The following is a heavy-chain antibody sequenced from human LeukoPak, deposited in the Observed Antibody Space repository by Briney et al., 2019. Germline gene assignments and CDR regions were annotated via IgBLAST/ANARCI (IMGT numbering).Heavy chain of an antibody. CDR1: GFTFNNYA. Sequence: GGSLRLSCAASGFTFNNYAMNWVRQAPGKGLEWVAAVTGPADTTYYADSVKGRFTISRDSFKDTVYLQMNRLGAEDTALYYCAKGAGIDHWGQGTLVTVSS. CDR3: AKGAGIDH. V-gene: IGHV3-23*01. J-gene: IGHJ4*02. CDR2: VTGPADTT. D-gene: IGHD1-14*01.